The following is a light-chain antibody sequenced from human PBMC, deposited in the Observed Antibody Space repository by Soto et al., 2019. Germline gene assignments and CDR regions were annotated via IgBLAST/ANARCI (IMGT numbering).Light chain of an antibody. CDR2: DAS. Sequence: DVPMTQSPSTLSASVGDRVTITCRAGESIATWLAWYQQKPGKAPKLLIYDASLLESGVPSRFSGGGSGTEFTLTISDLQPDDFATYYCHQYNSYFGQGTKLEIK. V-gene: IGKV1-5*01. J-gene: IGKJ2*01. CDR1: ESIATW. CDR3: HQYNSY.